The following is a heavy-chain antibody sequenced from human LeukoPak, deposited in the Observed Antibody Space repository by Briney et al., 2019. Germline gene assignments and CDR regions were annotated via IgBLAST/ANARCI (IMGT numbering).Heavy chain of an antibody. CDR3: ARHPCGGDCYSAVYYFDY. J-gene: IGHJ4*02. CDR1: GSSSTSYW. Sequence: GASMKICSEGAGSSSTSYWICWGRQMPRERVEWMGIIYTGGTDTRYSPYYQGQVTISADKSISTAYLQWSSLKASDTAVYYGARHPCGGDCYSAVYYFDYWGQGTLVTVSS. D-gene: IGHD2-21*02. CDR2: IYTGGTDT. V-gene: IGHV5-51*01.